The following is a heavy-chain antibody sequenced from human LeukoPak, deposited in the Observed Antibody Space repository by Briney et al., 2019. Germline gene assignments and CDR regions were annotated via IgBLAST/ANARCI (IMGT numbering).Heavy chain of an antibody. CDR2: IKNKTDGETT. D-gene: IGHD3-3*01. J-gene: IGHJ4*02. V-gene: IGHV3-15*01. CDR3: TTGRFLEWN. CDR1: GFTFSNAW. Sequence: PGESLRLSCAASGFTFSNAWMSWVRQAPGKGLEWVGRIKNKTDGETTDYAAPVKGRFTISRDDSKNTLYLQMNSLKTEDTAVYYCTTGRFLEWNWGQGTLVTVSS.